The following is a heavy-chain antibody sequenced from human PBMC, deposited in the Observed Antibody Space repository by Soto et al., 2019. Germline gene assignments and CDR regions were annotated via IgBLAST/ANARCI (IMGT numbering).Heavy chain of an antibody. V-gene: IGHV1-8*01. Sequence: QVQLVQSGAEVKKPGASVKVSCKASGYTFTSYDINWVRRATGQGLEWMGWMNPNSGNTGYAQKFQGRVTMTRNTSISTAYMELSSLRSEDTAVYYCVAVAKRYYYYGMDVWGQGTTVTVSS. CDR3: VAVAKRYYYYGMDV. J-gene: IGHJ6*02. CDR2: MNPNSGNT. CDR1: GYTFTSYD.